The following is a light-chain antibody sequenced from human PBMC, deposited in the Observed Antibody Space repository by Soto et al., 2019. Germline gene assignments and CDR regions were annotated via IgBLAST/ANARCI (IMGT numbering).Light chain of an antibody. CDR1: SSNIGAGYD. CDR3: QSYDNSLTGLHV. J-gene: IGLJ1*01. CDR2: GNN. Sequence: QSVLTQPPSVSGAPGQRVTISCTGSSSNIGAGYDVHWYQHLPGTAPKLLIYGNNYRPSGVPDRFSGSKSGTSAALAIAGLQADDKADYYCQSYDNSLTGLHVFGAGTKRTVL. V-gene: IGLV1-40*01.